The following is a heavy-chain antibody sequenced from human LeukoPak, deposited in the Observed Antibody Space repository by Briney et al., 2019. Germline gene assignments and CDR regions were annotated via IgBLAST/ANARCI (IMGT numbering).Heavy chain of an antibody. J-gene: IGHJ4*02. CDR1: GGSISSSSYY. CDR2: IYYSGST. D-gene: IGHD3-10*02. CDR3: ARTRLVRGVITDDAQASNFDY. Sequence: PSETLSLTCTVSGGSISSSSYYWGWIRQPPGKGLEWIGSIYYSGSTYYNPSLKSRVTISVDTSKNQFSLKLSSVTAADTAVYYCARTRLVRGVITDDAQASNFDYWGQGTLVTVSS. V-gene: IGHV4-39*01.